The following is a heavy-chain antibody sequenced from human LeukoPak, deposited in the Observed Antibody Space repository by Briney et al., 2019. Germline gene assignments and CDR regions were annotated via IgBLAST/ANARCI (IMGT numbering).Heavy chain of an antibody. D-gene: IGHD5-24*01. CDR3: ARDGPVEMATIRYFDY. J-gene: IGHJ4*02. CDR2: IYYSGST. V-gene: IGHV4-39*07. CDR1: GGSISSGTYY. Sequence: PSETLSLTCTVSGGSISSGTYYWGWIRQPPGKGLEWIGSIYYSGSTYYNPSLKSRVTISVDTSKNQFSLKLSSVTAADTAVYYCARDGPVEMATIRYFDYWGQGTLVTVSS.